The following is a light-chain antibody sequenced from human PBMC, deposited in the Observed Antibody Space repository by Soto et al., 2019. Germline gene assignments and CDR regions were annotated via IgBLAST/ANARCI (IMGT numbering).Light chain of an antibody. Sequence: DVQMTQSHSTLSASLGDRVTITCRASRNVNSWLAWYQQEPGKAPDLLISDASALESGVPSRFSGSGSGTEFTLTISSLQPDDFATYYCQHYKSYPWTFGQGTKVDI. CDR1: RNVNSW. J-gene: IGKJ1*01. V-gene: IGKV1-5*01. CDR2: DAS. CDR3: QHYKSYPWT.